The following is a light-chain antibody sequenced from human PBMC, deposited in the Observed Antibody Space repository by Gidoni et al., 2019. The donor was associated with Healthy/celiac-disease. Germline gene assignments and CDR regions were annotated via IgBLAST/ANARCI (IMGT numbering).Light chain of an antibody. V-gene: IGLV2-8*01. CDR2: EVS. CDR3: SSYAGSNNFRV. CDR1: SSDVGGYNY. Sequence: QSALTQPPSASGSPGQSVTISCTGTSSDVGGYNYVSWSQQHPGKAPKLMIYEVSKRPSGVPDRFSGSKSGNTASLTVSGLQAEDEADYYCSSYAGSNNFRVFGGGTKLTVL. J-gene: IGLJ2*01.